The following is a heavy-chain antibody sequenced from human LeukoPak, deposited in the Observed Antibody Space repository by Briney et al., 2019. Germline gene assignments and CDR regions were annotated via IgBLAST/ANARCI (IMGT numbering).Heavy chain of an antibody. V-gene: IGHV4-59*01. D-gene: IGHD3-10*01. CDR3: ARDGGNVVRGVIGYYYYGMDV. J-gene: IGHJ6*02. CDR1: GGSISSYY. Sequence: PSGTLSLTCTVAGGSISSYYWGWIRQPPGKGLEWIGYIYYSGGTNYNPSLKSRVTISVDTSKNQFSLKLSSVTAADTAVYYCARDGGNVVRGVIGYYYYGMDVWGQGTTVTVSS. CDR2: IYYSGGT.